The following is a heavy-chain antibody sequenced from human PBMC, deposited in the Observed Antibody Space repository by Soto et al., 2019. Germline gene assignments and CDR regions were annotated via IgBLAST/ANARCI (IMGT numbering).Heavy chain of an antibody. D-gene: IGHD1-20*01. V-gene: IGHV1-18*01. CDR1: GYTFTSYG. Sequence: QVQLVQSGAEVKKPGASVKVSCKASGYTFTSYGISWVRQSPGQGLEWMGWISAYNGNKKYAQKLQGRVTMTTDTSTSTAYMELRGLRSDATAVYYCARDAAIGMNDYWGQGTLVTVSS. CDR3: ARDAAIGMNDY. CDR2: ISAYNGNK. J-gene: IGHJ4*02.